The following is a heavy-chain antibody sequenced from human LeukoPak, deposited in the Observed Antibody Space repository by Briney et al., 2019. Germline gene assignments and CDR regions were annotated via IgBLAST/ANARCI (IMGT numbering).Heavy chain of an antibody. CDR1: GGSFSGYY. D-gene: IGHD3-22*01. Sequence: SETLSLTCAVYGGSFSGYYWSWIRQPAGKGLEWIGRIYTSGSTNYNPSLKSRVTISGDTSKNQFSLRLSSVTAADTAVYYCARASYSYDISGWVPFDYWGQGTLVTVSS. J-gene: IGHJ4*02. CDR2: IYTSGST. CDR3: ARASYSYDISGWVPFDY. V-gene: IGHV4-59*10.